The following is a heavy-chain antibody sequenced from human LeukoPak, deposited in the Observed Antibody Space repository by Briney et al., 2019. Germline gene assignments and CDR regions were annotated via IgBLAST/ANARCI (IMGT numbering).Heavy chain of an antibody. CDR1: GFKFDDYA. D-gene: IGHD4-17*01. Sequence: PGGSLRLSCAGSGFKFDDYAKHWVRQAPGKGLEWVSGINWNSENVGYADSVKGRFTISRDNAKNSLYLQMNSLRAEDTAVYYCARDPDYGDEGAFDIWGQGTMVTVSS. CDR3: ARDPDYGDEGAFDI. J-gene: IGHJ3*02. CDR2: INWNSENV. V-gene: IGHV3-9*01.